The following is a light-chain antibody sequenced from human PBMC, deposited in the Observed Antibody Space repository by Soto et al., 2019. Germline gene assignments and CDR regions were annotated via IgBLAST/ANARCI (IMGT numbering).Light chain of an antibody. CDR3: QQYGISGT. J-gene: IGKJ1*01. Sequence: EIVVALSPGTLSLSPGERSTRSCRASQSVSNNYLAWYQQKPGQAPRLLIYGASNRATGIPDRFSGSGSGTDFTLTISRLEPEDFAVYYCQQYGISGTFGQGTKVDIK. CDR2: GAS. CDR1: QSVSNNY. V-gene: IGKV3-20*01.